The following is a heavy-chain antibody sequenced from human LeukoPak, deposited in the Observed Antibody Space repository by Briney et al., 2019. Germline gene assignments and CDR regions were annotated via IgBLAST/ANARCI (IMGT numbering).Heavy chain of an antibody. CDR3: ARAVLYSGSYEVDY. V-gene: IGHV4-59*01. D-gene: IGHD1-26*01. CDR2: IYYSGST. J-gene: IGHJ4*02. Sequence: SETLSLTCAVYGGSFSGYYWSWIRQPPGKGLEWIGYIYYSGSTNYNPSLKSRVTISVGTSKNQFSLKLSSVTAADTAVYYCARAVLYSGSYEVDYWGQGTLVTVSS. CDR1: GGSFSGYY.